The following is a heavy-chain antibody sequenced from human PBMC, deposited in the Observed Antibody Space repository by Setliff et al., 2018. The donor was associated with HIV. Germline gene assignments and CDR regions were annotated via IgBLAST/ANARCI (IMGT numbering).Heavy chain of an antibody. Sequence: GASVKVSCKASGYTLTNYGISWVRQAPGQGLEWMGWISADNGDTNYPQKLRGRVTMTTDTSTSAAYMELRSLRSDDTAVYYCARVIDYGVLYWSYYMDVWGKGTTVTVSS. CDR3: ARVIDYGVLYWSYYMDV. D-gene: IGHD4-17*01. V-gene: IGHV1-18*01. CDR2: ISADNGDT. J-gene: IGHJ6*03. CDR1: GYTLTNYG.